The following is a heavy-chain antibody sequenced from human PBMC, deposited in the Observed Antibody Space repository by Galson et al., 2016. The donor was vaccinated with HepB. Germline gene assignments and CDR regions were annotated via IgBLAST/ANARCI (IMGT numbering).Heavy chain of an antibody. D-gene: IGHD3-10*01. Sequence: PALVKPTQTLTLTCTFSGFLLTTSGVSVGWIRQTPRKALEWLAISYWEDDERYSPSLKSRLTITKDTSKNPMVLTMTNMDPEDTATYYCVHTMGTFGDTTLLDLWGQGALVTVSS. J-gene: IGHJ5*02. CDR3: VHTMGTFGDTTLLDL. CDR2: SYWEDDE. V-gene: IGHV2-5*02. CDR1: GFLLTTSGVS.